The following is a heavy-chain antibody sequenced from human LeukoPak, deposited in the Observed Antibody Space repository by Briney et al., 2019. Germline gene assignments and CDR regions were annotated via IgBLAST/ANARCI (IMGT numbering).Heavy chain of an antibody. Sequence: PGGSLRLSCAASGFTFSSCGFNWVRQAPGKGLEWVSSIGPTGTDRYYADSVRGRFTISRDNAKNSMYLQMDSLRDEDTAVYSCATETIGRHLDCCGQ. J-gene: IGHJ4*02. CDR2: IGPTGTDR. CDR3: ATETIGRHLDC. CDR1: GFTFSSCG. V-gene: IGHV3-21*01. D-gene: IGHD1-14*01.